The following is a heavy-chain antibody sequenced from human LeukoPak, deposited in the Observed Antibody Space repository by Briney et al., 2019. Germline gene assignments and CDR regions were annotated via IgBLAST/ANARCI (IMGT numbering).Heavy chain of an antibody. CDR1: GASISSYY. Sequence: SETLSLTCSVSGASISSYYWSWIRQHPGKGLEWIGYIYYSGRTYYNPSLKSRATISVDTSKNQFSLKLSSVTAADTAVFYCAILRCSGGSCYLDYWGQGTLVTVSS. D-gene: IGHD2-15*01. CDR3: AILRCSGGSCYLDY. V-gene: IGHV4-59*06. J-gene: IGHJ4*02. CDR2: IYYSGRT.